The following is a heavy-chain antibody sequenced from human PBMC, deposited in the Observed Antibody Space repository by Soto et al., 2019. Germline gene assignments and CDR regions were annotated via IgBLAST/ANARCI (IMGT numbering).Heavy chain of an antibody. J-gene: IGHJ4*02. V-gene: IGHV1-69*13. CDR3: ARELDPSYGGTALCLDY. Sequence: QVPLVQSGAEVKKPGASVKVACKAAGGTFSTYGMNWVRLAPGQGLEWMGGIIPTFGTTNYAQKFQRRVPITADESTNRAYRQLKNLRSEDTAVYLCARELDPSYGGTALCLDYWAQGTVVTVPS. CDR2: IIPTFGTT. CDR1: GGTFSTYG. D-gene: IGHD4-17*01.